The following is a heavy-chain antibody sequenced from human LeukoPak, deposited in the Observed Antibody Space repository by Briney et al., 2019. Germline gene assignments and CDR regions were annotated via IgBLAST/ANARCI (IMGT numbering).Heavy chain of an antibody. CDR1: GYSISSGYY. Sequence: SETLSLTCTVSGYSISSGYYWGWIRQPPGKGLEWIGSIYHSGSTYYNPSLKSRVTISVDTSKNQFSLKLSSVTAADTAVYYCARQDQYYDISDYMDVWGKGTTVTVSS. CDR3: ARQDQYYDISDYMDV. J-gene: IGHJ6*03. V-gene: IGHV4-38-2*02. CDR2: IYHSGST. D-gene: IGHD3-9*01.